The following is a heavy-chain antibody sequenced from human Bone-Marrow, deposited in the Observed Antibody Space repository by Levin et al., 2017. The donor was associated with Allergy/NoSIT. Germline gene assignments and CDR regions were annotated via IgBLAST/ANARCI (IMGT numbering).Heavy chain of an antibody. D-gene: IGHD5/OR15-5a*01. V-gene: IGHV3-9*01. CDR3: VRDIEGTVYYYRGMDV. J-gene: IGHJ6*02. CDR1: GFTFDDYA. Sequence: GGSLRLSCSASGFTFDDYAMHWVRQAPGKGLEWVSGITWNSDTKAYADSVKGRFTIFRDNARDSLFLQMNNLRVEDTAFYYCVRDIEGTVYYYRGMDVWGQGTTVTVSS. CDR2: ITWNSDTK.